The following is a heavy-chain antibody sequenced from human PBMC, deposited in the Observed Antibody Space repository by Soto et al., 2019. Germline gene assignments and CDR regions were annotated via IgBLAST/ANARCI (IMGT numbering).Heavy chain of an antibody. CDR1: GFTFSKHG. CDR3: VRDDYFDDNGFDY. Sequence: QVQLVESGGGVVQPGWSLRLSCAASGFTFSKHGMLWVRQAPGKGLEWVAVILKGGNDQDYADSVKGRFTISRDNSRDTLMLQMNSLRVEDTAVYYCVRDDYFDDNGFDYWGQGTLVSVSS. V-gene: IGHV3-33*05. D-gene: IGHD3-22*01. CDR2: ILKGGNDQ. J-gene: IGHJ4*02.